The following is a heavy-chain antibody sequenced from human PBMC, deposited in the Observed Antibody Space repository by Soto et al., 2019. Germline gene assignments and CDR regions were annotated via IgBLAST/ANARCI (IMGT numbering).Heavy chain of an antibody. D-gene: IGHD4-17*01. CDR1: GFTFSSYS. V-gene: IGHV3-21*01. Sequence: GGSLRLSCAASGFTFSSYSMNWVRQAPGKGLEWVSSISSSSSYIYYADSVKGRFTISRDNAKNSLYLQMNSLRAEDTAVYYCARDHSGYYGDPRTDHSGPGTLVTVSS. CDR3: ARDHSGYYGDPRTDH. J-gene: IGHJ4*02. CDR2: ISSSSSYI.